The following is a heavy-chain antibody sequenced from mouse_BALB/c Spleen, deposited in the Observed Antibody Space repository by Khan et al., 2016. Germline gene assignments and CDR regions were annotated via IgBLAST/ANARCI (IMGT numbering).Heavy chain of an antibody. J-gene: IGHJ2*01. Sequence: LVESGPELKKPGETVKISCKASGYTFTNYGMNWVKQAPGKGLKWMGWINTYTGEPTYADDFKGRFAFSFETSASTAYLQINNLKNEDTATYFGASGGNYEDYFDYWGQGTTLTVSS. CDR1: GYTFTNYG. CDR3: ASGGNYEDYFDY. V-gene: IGHV9-3-1*01. D-gene: IGHD2-1*01. CDR2: INTYTGEP.